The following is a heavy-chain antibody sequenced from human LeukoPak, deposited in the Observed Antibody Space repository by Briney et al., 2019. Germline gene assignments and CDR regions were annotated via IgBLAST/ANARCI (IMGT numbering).Heavy chain of an antibody. CDR2: GSGRST. J-gene: IGHJ6*04. Sequence: GSGRSTYYADTVRGRFTVSRDNSKNTLYLQMNSLRAEDTALYYCAKMKGATYHYYYAMDVWGKGTTVAVSS. CDR3: AKMKGATYHYYYAMDV. V-gene: IGHV3-23*01. D-gene: IGHD5-24*01.